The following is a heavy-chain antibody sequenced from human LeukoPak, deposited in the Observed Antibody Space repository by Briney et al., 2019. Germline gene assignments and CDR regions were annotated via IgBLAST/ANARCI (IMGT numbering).Heavy chain of an antibody. CDR3: AREVAVAGTDYYYYGMDV. Sequence: GASVKVSCKASGYTFTGYYMRWVRQAPGQGLEWMGWINPNSGGTNYAQKFQGRVTMTRDTSISTAYMELSRLRSDDTAVYYCAREVAVAGTDYYYYGMDVWGQGTTVTVSS. V-gene: IGHV1-2*02. J-gene: IGHJ6*02. CDR1: GYTFTGYY. D-gene: IGHD6-19*01. CDR2: INPNSGGT.